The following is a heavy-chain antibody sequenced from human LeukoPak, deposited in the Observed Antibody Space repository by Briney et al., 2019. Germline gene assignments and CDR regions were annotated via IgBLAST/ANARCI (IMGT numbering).Heavy chain of an antibody. J-gene: IGHJ4*02. D-gene: IGHD1-26*01. CDR1: GFSFSGYW. Sequence: GGSLRLSCAASGFSFSGYWMHWVRQVPGKGLVWVSRIERDGTTISYADSVRGRFTISRDNAKNTLYLQMNSLRAEDTAVYYCAREHRKEGATVDDWGQGTLVTVSS. V-gene: IGHV3-74*01. CDR3: AREHRKEGATVDD. CDR2: IERDGTTI.